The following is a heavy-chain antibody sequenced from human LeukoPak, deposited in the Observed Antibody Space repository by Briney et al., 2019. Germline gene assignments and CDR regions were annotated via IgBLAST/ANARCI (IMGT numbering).Heavy chain of an antibody. J-gene: IGHJ4*02. CDR2: INPNSGGT. CDR1: GYTFTGYY. CDR3: ARALSTMIVVVITGGFDY. Sequence: GASVKVSCKAFGYTFTGYYMHWVRQAPGQGLEWMGWINPNSGGTNYAQKFQGRVTMTRDTSISTAYMELSRLRSDDTAVYYCARALSTMIVVVITGGFDYWGQGTLVTVSS. D-gene: IGHD3-22*01. V-gene: IGHV1-2*02.